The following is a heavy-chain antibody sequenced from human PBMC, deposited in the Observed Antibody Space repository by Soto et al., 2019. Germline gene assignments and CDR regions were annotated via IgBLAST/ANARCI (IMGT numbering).Heavy chain of an antibody. CDR1: GGTFSSYA. CDR3: ARAQDGGAINHYYYGMDV. V-gene: IGHV1-69*13. CDR2: IIPIFGTA. J-gene: IGHJ6*02. Sequence: SVKVSCKASGGTFSSYAISWVRQAPGQGLEWMGGIIPIFGTANYAQKFQGRVTITAAESTSTAYMELSSLRSEETAVYYCARAQDGGAINHYYYGMDVWCQGTTVTVSS. D-gene: IGHD3-10*01.